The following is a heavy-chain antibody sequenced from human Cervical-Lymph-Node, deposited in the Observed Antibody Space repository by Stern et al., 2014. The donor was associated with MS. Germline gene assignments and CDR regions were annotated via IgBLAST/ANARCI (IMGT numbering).Heavy chain of an antibody. Sequence: EVQLVESGGGLAQPGGSLRLSCAASGFTFSSYAMSWVRQAPGKGLKWVSSISVTGGSTYYADSVKGRFTISRDNSKNTLYLQMNSLRAEDTAVYYCAKGVTTVTPFNSWGQGTLVTVS. D-gene: IGHD4-11*01. CDR3: AKGVTTVTPFNS. V-gene: IGHV3-23*04. CDR2: ISVTGGST. J-gene: IGHJ4*02. CDR1: GFTFSSYA.